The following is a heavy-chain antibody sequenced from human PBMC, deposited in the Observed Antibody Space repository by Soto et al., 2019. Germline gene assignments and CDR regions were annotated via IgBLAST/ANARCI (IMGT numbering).Heavy chain of an antibody. J-gene: IGHJ5*02. D-gene: IGHD2-2*01. V-gene: IGHV3-21*01. CDR1: GFSFSNYG. Sequence: EVQLVEAGGGLVKPGGSLRLSCAVSGFSFSNYGMNWVRQAPGKGLEWVSSISNSSSYISYADSVKGRFTISRDNAKNTVYLQMNSLRAEDMAVYYCARASGTSTSRYVVWFGPGGQATLVTVSS. CDR3: ARASGTSTSRYVVWFGP. CDR2: ISNSSSYI.